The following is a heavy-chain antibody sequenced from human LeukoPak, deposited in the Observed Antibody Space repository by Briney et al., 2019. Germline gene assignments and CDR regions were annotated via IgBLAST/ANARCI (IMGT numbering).Heavy chain of an antibody. Sequence: GGSLRLSCAASGFTFSSYSMNWVRQAPGKGLEWVSYISSSSSTIYYADSVKGRFTISRDNAKNSLYLQMNSLRAEDTAVYYCARGSSSSLYYYYYYMDVWGKGTTVTVSS. D-gene: IGHD6-6*01. CDR2: ISSSSSTI. V-gene: IGHV3-48*04. CDR1: GFTFSSYS. CDR3: ARGSSSSLYYYYYYMDV. J-gene: IGHJ6*03.